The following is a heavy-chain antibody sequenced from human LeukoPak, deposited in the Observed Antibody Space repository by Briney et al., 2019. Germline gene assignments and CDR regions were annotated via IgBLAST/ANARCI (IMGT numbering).Heavy chain of an antibody. J-gene: IGHJ5*02. CDR3: ARGRPYYYGSGSVGFDP. CDR1: GYTFTSYD. Sequence: GASVNVSCKASGYTFTSYDINWVRQATGQGLEWMGWMNPNSGNTGYAPKFQGRVTITRNTSISTAYMELSSLRSEDTAVYYCARGRPYYYGSGSVGFDPWGQGTLVTVSS. D-gene: IGHD3-10*01. V-gene: IGHV1-8*01. CDR2: MNPNSGNT.